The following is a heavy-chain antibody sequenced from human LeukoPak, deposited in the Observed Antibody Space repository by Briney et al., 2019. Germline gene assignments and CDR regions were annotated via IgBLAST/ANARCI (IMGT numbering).Heavy chain of an antibody. CDR3: AKDQDWPTAMITN. D-gene: IGHD5-18*01. CDR1: GFTFNNYT. V-gene: IGHV3-23*01. Sequence: GGSLRLSCAASGFTFNNYTMSWVRQAPGKGLEWVSTISRSGGSTYYADSVKGQFTISRDNSKNMLYLQMNSLRAEDTAVYYCAKDQDWPTAMITNWGQGTLVTVSS. CDR2: ISRSGGST. J-gene: IGHJ4*02.